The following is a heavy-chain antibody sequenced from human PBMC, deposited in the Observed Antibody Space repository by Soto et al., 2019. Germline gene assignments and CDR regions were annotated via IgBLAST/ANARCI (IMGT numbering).Heavy chain of an antibody. D-gene: IGHD2-15*01. CDR2: ISGGGGST. CDR1: GLSFSSYA. V-gene: IGHV3-23*01. J-gene: IGHJ4*02. CDR3: AKDLAVGYCSGGSCHPFDY. Sequence: PGGSLRLSCAASGLSFSSYAMSWVRQAPGKGLEWVSAISGGGGSTYYADSVKGRFAISRDNSKNTLYLQMNSLGAEDTAVYFCAKDLAVGYCSGGSCHPFDYWGQGTQVTVSS.